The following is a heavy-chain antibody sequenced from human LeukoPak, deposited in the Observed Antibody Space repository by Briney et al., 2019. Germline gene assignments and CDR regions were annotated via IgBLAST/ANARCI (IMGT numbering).Heavy chain of an antibody. CDR3: ARGRVYSGYDYMDV. Sequence: ASVKVSCKASGYTFTSYDINWVRQATGQGLEWMGWMNPNSGNTGYAQKFQGRVTITRNTSISTAYKELSSLRSEDTAVYYCARGRVYSGYDYMDVWGKGTTVTVSS. D-gene: IGHD5-12*01. J-gene: IGHJ6*03. CDR2: MNPNSGNT. CDR1: GYTFTSYD. V-gene: IGHV1-8*03.